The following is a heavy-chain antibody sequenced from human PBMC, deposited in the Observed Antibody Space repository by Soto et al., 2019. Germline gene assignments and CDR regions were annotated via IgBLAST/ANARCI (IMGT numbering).Heavy chain of an antibody. D-gene: IGHD2-15*01. CDR2: ISYDGSNK. Sequence: VAVISYDGSNKYYADSVKGRFTISRDNSKNTLYLQMNSLRAEDTAVYYCARALGYCSGGSCYSNYYYGMDVWGQGTTVTVSS. CDR3: ARALGYCSGGSCYSNYYYGMDV. V-gene: IGHV3-30-3*01. J-gene: IGHJ6*02.